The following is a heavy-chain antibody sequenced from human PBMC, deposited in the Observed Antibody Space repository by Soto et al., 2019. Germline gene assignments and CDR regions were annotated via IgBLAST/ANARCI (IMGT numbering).Heavy chain of an antibody. CDR2: IIPILGIA. CDR3: ARAESGFAEGEGGMDV. J-gene: IGHJ6*02. D-gene: IGHD3-16*01. V-gene: IGHV1-69*02. CDR1: GGTFSSYT. Sequence: QVQLVQSGAEVKKPGSSVKVSCKASGGTFSSYTISWVRQAPGQGLEWMGRIIPILGIANYAQKFQGRVTITADKSTSPAHMELSSLRSEDTAVYYCARAESGFAEGEGGMDVWGQGTTVTVSS.